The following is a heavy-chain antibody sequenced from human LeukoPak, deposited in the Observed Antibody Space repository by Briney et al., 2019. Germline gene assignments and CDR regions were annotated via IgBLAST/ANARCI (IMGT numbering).Heavy chain of an antibody. CDR2: INPNSGGT. Sequence: GASVKVSCKASGYTFTGYYMHWVRQAPGQGLEWMGRINPNSGGTNYAQKFQGRVTMTRDTSISTAYMELSRLRSDDTAAYYCARSWAGSSYYYMDVWGKGTTVTVSS. CDR3: ARSWAGSSYYYMDV. J-gene: IGHJ6*03. D-gene: IGHD6-19*01. CDR1: GYTFTGYY. V-gene: IGHV1-2*06.